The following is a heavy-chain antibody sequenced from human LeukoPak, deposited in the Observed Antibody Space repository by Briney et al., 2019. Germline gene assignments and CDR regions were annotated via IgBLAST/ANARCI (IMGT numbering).Heavy chain of an antibody. Sequence: PGGSLRLSCAASGFTFSSYGMHWVRQAPGKGLEWVAVIWYDGSNKYYADSVKGRFTISRDNSKNTLYLQMNSLRAEDTAVYYCAKDRDYYDSSSYPGDSGQGTLVTVSS. D-gene: IGHD3-22*01. V-gene: IGHV3-33*06. CDR3: AKDRDYYDSSSYPGD. J-gene: IGHJ4*02. CDR1: GFTFSSYG. CDR2: IWYDGSNK.